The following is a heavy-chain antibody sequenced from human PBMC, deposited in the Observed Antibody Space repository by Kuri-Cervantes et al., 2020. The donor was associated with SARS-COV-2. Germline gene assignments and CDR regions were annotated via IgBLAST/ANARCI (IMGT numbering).Heavy chain of an antibody. V-gene: IGHV3-21*01. J-gene: IGHJ6*03. CDR1: GFTFSFHS. Sequence: GGSLRLSCAASGFTFSFHSMNWVRQAPGKGLEWVSSISSSSTYIYYPDSVKGRFTNSRDNATNSLFLQMNSLRADDTAVYYCARAVGSSSAGDYSMDAWGKGTTVTVSS. CDR2: ISSSSTYI. D-gene: IGHD6-6*01. CDR3: ARAVGSSSAGDYSMDA.